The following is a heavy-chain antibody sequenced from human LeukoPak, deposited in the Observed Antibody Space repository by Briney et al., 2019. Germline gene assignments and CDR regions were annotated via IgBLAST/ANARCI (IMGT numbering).Heavy chain of an antibody. V-gene: IGHV1-46*01. Sequence: ASVKVSCKASGYTLTSYYMHWVRQAPGQGLEWMGIINPSGGTTSYAQKFQGRVTMTRNTSISTAYMELSSLRSEDTAVYYCARGLRSSSGAWGQGTLVTVSS. CDR3: ARGLRSSSGA. J-gene: IGHJ5*02. CDR2: INPSGGTT. D-gene: IGHD3-22*01. CDR1: GYTLTSYY.